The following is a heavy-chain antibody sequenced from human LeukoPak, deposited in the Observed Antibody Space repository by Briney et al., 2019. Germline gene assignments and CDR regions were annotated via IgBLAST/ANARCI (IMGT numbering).Heavy chain of an antibody. J-gene: IGHJ5*02. CDR2: IIPIFGTA. CDR1: GGTFSSYA. CDR3: ATDLGTSSNQGS. V-gene: IGHV1-69*13. Sequence: ASVKVSCKASGGTFSSYAISWVRQAPGQGLEWMGGIIPIFGTANYAQKFQGRVTITADESTSTAYMELSSLRSEDTAVYYCATDLGTSSNQGSWGQGTLVTVSS. D-gene: IGHD6-6*01.